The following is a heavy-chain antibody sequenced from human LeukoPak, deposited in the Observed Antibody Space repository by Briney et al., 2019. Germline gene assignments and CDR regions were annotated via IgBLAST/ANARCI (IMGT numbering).Heavy chain of an antibody. D-gene: IGHD6-13*01. V-gene: IGHV3-30*02. CDR3: AKVPLIAAPKHFDY. CDR2: IRYDGSNK. CDR1: GFTFSSYG. J-gene: IGHJ4*02. Sequence: PGGSLRLSCAASGFTFSSYGMHWVRQAPGKGLEWVAFIRYDGSNKYYADSVKGRFTISRDNSKNMLYLQMNRLRAEDTAVYYCAKVPLIAAPKHFDYWGQGTLVTVSS.